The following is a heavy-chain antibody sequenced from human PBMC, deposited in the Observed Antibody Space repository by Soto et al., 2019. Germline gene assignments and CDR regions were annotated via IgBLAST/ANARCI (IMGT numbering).Heavy chain of an antibody. D-gene: IGHD3-16*01. CDR3: ASVTFGGVVLAH. CDR2: VYFNGNT. CDR1: AASFSKYY. J-gene: IGHJ4*02. V-gene: IGHV4-59*01. Sequence: SETLSLTCTVSAASFSKYYWTWIRQPPGKGLEWIGYVYFNGNTNYNPFLKRRVSISIDTSKNQISLTLNSVSAADTAVYYCASVTFGGVVLAHWGQGTLVTVSS.